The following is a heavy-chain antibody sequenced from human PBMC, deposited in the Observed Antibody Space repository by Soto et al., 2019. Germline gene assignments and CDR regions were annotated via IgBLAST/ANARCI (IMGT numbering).Heavy chain of an antibody. CDR3: ARLHCDSPNCVPLDP. CDR1: GGSFSGYI. Sequence: SETLSLTCAVYGGSFSGYIWTWIRQSPGKGLQWIGQINYSGSTYYNPSLKSRVTISVDTSKKQLSLRLSSVTAADTAVYYCARLHCDSPNCVPLDPWGQGTLVTVSS. D-gene: IGHD2-2*01. J-gene: IGHJ5*02. CDR2: INYSGST. V-gene: IGHV4-34*01.